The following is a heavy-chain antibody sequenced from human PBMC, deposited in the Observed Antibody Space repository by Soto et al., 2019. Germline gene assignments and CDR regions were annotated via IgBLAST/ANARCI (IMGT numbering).Heavy chain of an antibody. CDR1: GFTFNTYG. CDR2: ISYDGSNE. Sequence: VGSLRLSCAASGFTFNTYGMHWVRQAPGKGLEWVAFISYDGSNEYYADSVKGRFTISRDNSKNTVFLQMNSLRGEDTAVYYCAKSLAVAAGWFDPWGQGALVTVSS. CDR3: AKSLAVAAGWFDP. J-gene: IGHJ5*02. V-gene: IGHV3-30*18. D-gene: IGHD6-19*01.